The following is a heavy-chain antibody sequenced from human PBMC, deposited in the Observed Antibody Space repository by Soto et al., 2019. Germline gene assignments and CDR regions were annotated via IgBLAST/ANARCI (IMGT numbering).Heavy chain of an antibody. CDR2: IKQDGSEK. V-gene: IGHV3-7*01. D-gene: IGHD2-2*01. CDR1: GFTFSSYW. J-gene: IGHJ3*02. CDR3: ARVIVVLPAGPSDAFDI. Sequence: EVQLVESWGGLVQPGGSLRLSCAASGFTFSSYWMSWVRQAPGKGLEWVANIKQDGSEKYYVDSVKGRFTISRDNAKNSLYLQMNSLRAEDTAVYYCARVIVVLPAGPSDAFDIWGQGTMVTVSS.